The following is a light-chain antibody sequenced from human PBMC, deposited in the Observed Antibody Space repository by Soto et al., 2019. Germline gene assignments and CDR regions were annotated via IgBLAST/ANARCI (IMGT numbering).Light chain of an antibody. CDR1: LRISTY. V-gene: IGKV1-39*01. Sequence: EIQMTQAPSSLSASGGNRVTITLRATLRISTYLNWYQTKPGKATNLLIYDTSRLPSGVPSRYSGSGGGTDFTLSISSVQPEDFATYFCQQSYMDPITFGQGTRLEIK. J-gene: IGKJ5*01. CDR2: DTS. CDR3: QQSYMDPIT.